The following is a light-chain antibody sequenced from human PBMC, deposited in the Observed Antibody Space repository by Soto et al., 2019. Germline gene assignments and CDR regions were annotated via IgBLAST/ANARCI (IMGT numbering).Light chain of an antibody. J-gene: IGLJ1*01. V-gene: IGLV2-8*01. CDR1: SSDFGGYHY. CDR3: SSYAGSNNFV. CDR2: EVS. Sequence: QSVLTQPPSASGSPGQSVTMSCAGTSSDFGGYHYVSWYQQHPGKAPKLMIYEVSKRPSGVPDRFSGSKSGNTASLTVSGLQAEDEADYYCSSYAGSNNFVFGTGTKVTVL.